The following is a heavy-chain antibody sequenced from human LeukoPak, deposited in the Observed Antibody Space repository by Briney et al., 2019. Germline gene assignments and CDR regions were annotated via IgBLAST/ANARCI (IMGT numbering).Heavy chain of an antibody. Sequence: PSETLSLTCAVYGGSFSGYYWSWIRQPPGKGLEWIGEINHSGSTNYNPSLKSRDTISVDTSKNQFSLKLSSATAADTAVYYCARGPPALGDYWGQGTLVTVSS. V-gene: IGHV4-34*01. J-gene: IGHJ4*02. CDR1: GGSFSGYY. CDR3: ARGPPALGDY. CDR2: INHSGST. D-gene: IGHD2-15*01.